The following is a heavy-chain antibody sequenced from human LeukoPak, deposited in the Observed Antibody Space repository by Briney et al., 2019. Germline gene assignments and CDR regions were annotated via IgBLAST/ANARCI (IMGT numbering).Heavy chain of an antibody. J-gene: IGHJ4*02. V-gene: IGHV1-2*02. Sequence: ASVKVSCKASGFPFTDHYMHRVRQAPGQGLEWMGWINPNSGGTNYAQKFQGRVTMTRDTSISTAYMELSRLRSDDTAVYYCARERSPETAMVRNVYYFDYWGQGTLATVSS. CDR1: GFPFTDHY. D-gene: IGHD5-18*01. CDR2: INPNSGGT. CDR3: ARERSPETAMVRNVYYFDY.